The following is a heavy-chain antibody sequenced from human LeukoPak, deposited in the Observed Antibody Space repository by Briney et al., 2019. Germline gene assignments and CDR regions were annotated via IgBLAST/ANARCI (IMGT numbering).Heavy chain of an antibody. J-gene: IGHJ4*02. V-gene: IGHV4-59*08. CDR3: ARQPIMITFGGVIVHYTLDY. CDR2: IYYSGST. CDR1: GGSISSYY. D-gene: IGHD3-16*02. Sequence: PSETLSLTCTVSGGSISSYYWNWIRQPPGKGLEWIGYIYYSGSTNYNPSLRSRVTISVDTSKNQFSLKLSSVTAADTAVYYCARQPIMITFGGVIVHYTLDYWGQGTLVTVSS.